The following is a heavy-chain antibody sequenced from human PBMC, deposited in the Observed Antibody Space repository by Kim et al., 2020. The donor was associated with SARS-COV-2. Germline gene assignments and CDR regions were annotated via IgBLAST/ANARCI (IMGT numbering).Heavy chain of an antibody. Sequence: GGSLRLSCASSGFTFSSYGMHWVRQAPGKGLEWVAVISYDGSNKYYADSVKGRFTISRDNSKNTLYLQMNSLRAEDTAVYYCAKGPKNYYGMDVWGQGTTVTVSS. J-gene: IGHJ6*02. V-gene: IGHV3-30*18. CDR1: GFTFSSYG. CDR2: ISYDGSNK. CDR3: AKGPKNYYGMDV.